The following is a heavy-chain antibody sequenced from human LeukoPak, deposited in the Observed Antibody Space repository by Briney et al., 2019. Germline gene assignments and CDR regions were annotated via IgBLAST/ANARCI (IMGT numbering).Heavy chain of an antibody. CDR2: IYSGGST. CDR1: GLTVSSNY. J-gene: IGHJ4*02. CDR3: ARQVINCSGGSCSPFYY. D-gene: IGHD2-15*01. Sequence: GGSLRLSCAASGLTVSSNYMSWVRQAPGKGREWVSVIYSGGSTYYADSVKGRFPISRNNSKNTLYLQMNSLRAEDTAVYYCARQVINCSGGSCSPFYYWGQGTLVTVSS. V-gene: IGHV3-53*01.